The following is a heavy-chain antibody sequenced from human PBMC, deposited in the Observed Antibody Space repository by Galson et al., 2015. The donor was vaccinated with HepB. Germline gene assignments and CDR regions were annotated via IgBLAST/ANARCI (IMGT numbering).Heavy chain of an antibody. D-gene: IGHD2-2*01. Sequence: SVKVSCKASGGTFSSYAISWVRQAPGQGLEWMGGIIPIFGTANYAQKFQGRVTITADESTSTAYMELSSLRSEDTAVYYCARDHDCSSTSCYFGPHPLYFWGQGTLVTVSS. CDR1: GGTFSSYA. V-gene: IGHV1-69*13. CDR3: ARDHDCSSTSCYFGPHPLYF. CDR2: IIPIFGTA. J-gene: IGHJ4*02.